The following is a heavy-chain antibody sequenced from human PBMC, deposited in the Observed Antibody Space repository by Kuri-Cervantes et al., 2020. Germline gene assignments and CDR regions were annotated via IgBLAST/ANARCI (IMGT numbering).Heavy chain of an antibody. CDR2: INPSSGGT. V-gene: IGHV1-2*02. Sequence: ASVKVSCKASGYTFTNYFIHWVRQAPGQGLEWMGWINPSSGGTKYAQKFQGRVTMTRDTSISTAYMELSRLRSDDTAVYYCARGDKRDRYYFDYWGQGTLVTVSS. CDR1: GYTFTNYF. CDR3: ARGDKRDRYYFDY. J-gene: IGHJ4*02.